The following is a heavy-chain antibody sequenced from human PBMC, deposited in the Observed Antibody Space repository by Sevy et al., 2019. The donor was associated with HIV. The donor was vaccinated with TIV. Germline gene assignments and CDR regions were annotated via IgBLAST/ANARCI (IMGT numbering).Heavy chain of an antibody. D-gene: IGHD2-2*01. Sequence: ASVKVSCKASGYTFTSYGISWVRQAPGQGLEWMGWISAYNGNTNYAQKLQGRVTMTTDTSTSTAYMELRSLRSDDTAVYYCARGSNPRKRTENRFDYWGQGTLVTVSS. J-gene: IGHJ4*02. CDR1: GYTFTSYG. V-gene: IGHV1-18*04. CDR2: ISAYNGNT. CDR3: ARGSNPRKRTENRFDY.